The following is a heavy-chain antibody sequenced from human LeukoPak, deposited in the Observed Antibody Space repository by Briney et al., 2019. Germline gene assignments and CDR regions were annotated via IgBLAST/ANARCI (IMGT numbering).Heavy chain of an antibody. D-gene: IGHD3-22*01. V-gene: IGHV3-30-3*01. CDR3: ARNGVVYYYDSSGYDAVDY. Sequence: PGGSLRLSCAASGFTFSSYAMHWVRQAPGKGLEWVAVISYDGSSKYYADSVKGRFTISRDNSKNTLYLQMNSLRAEDTAVYYCARNGVVYYYDSSGYDAVDYWGQGTLVTVSS. CDR1: GFTFSSYA. J-gene: IGHJ4*02. CDR2: ISYDGSSK.